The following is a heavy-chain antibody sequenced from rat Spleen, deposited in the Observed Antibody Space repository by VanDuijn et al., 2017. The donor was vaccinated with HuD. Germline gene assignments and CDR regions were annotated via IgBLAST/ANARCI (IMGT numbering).Heavy chain of an antibody. CDR1: GFALTSNS. V-gene: IGHV2S12*01. CDR2: ISSGGHT. D-gene: IGHD1-5*01. CDR3: ARGTSYYFDY. J-gene: IGHJ2*01. Sequence: QVQVKESGPGLVQPSQTLSLTCTVSGFALTSNSVNWVRQPPGKGLEWISTISSGGHTYYNSAIKSRLSISRDTSKSQVFLKMNSLQTEDTAMYFCARGTSYYFDYWGQGVMVTVSS.